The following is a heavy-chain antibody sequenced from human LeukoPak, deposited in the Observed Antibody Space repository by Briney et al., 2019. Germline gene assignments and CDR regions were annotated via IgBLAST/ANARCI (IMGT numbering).Heavy chain of an antibody. D-gene: IGHD3-22*01. CDR3: ARGTYFDRSANHYIRYFQH. V-gene: IGHV3-30*04. CDR2: ISYEGRSK. J-gene: IGHJ1*01. CDR1: GFTFSSYA. Sequence: GGCPRLSCADSGFTFSSYAVRWVREGRGKGRGGGAVISYEGRSKDYADAVRGRYTISRDNTKITLYMEKQTERAEDSGVYLFARGTYFDRSANHYIRYFQHWGQSTLVTVSS.